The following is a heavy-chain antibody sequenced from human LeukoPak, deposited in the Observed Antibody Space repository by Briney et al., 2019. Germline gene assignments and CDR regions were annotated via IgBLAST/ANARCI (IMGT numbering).Heavy chain of an antibody. CDR3: ARHPYDSSGYYSDY. J-gene: IGHJ4*02. CDR1: GGSISSGSYY. Sequence: SQTLSLTCTVSGGSISSGSYYWSWIRQPPGKGLEWIGYIYYSGSTNYNPSLKSRVTISVDTSKNQFSLKLSSVTAADTAVYYCARHPYDSSGYYSDYWGQGTLVTVSS. CDR2: IYYSGST. D-gene: IGHD3-22*01. V-gene: IGHV4-61*01.